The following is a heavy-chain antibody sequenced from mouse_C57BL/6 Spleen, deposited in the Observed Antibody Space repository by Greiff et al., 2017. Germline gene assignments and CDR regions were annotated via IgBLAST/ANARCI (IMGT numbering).Heavy chain of an antibody. D-gene: IGHD2-3*01. J-gene: IGHJ2*01. V-gene: IGHV1-61*01. CDR2: IYPSDSET. CDR1: GYTFTSYW. Sequence: QVQLQQPGAELVRPGSSVKLSCKASGYTFTSYWMDWVKQRPGPGLEWIGNIYPSDSETHYNQKFKDKATLTVDKSSSTAYMQLSRLTSEDSAVYYCARWVLFDYFDYWGQGTTLTVSS. CDR3: ARWVLFDYFDY.